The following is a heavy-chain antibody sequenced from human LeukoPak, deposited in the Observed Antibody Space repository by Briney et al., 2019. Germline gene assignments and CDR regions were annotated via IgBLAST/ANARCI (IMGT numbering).Heavy chain of an antibody. V-gene: IGHV3-23*01. D-gene: IGHD5-18*01. J-gene: IGHJ4*02. CDR3: AKGTGYSYAYSFDY. CDR2: ISATGGTT. CDR1: GFFFSTCA. Sequence: GGSLRLSCAASGFFFSTCAMSWVRQAPGKGLEWVSLISATGGTTYYADSVKGRFTISRDNFKNTLYLQMNSLRAEDTALYYCAKGTGYSYAYSFDYWGQGTLVTVSS.